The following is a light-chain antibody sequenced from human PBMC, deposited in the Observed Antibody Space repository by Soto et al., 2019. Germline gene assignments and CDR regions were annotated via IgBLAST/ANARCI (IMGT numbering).Light chain of an antibody. V-gene: IGKV3-20*01. J-gene: IGKJ2*01. Sequence: EIVLTQSPGTLSLSPGERAILSCRASQSVSSSYLAWYQQKPGQAPRLLIYGASSRATGIPDRFSGSGSGTDFTLTISRLEPEDFAVYYCQYYGRSLMYTFGQGTKLEIK. CDR2: GAS. CDR3: QYYGRSLMYT. CDR1: QSVSSSY.